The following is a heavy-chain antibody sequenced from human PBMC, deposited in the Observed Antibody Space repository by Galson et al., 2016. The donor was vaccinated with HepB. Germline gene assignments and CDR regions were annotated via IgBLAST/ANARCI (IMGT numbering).Heavy chain of an antibody. CDR3: VRLRGRFTLADNYMDV. Sequence: TLSLTCSVSGGSISSGGYYWNWIRQHPGKGLEWIGYIYYGGSTYCNPSLKSRVTISVDTSKNQFSLILSSVTAADTAVYYCVRLRGRFTLADNYMDVWGKGTTVSVSS. D-gene: IGHD3-3*01. V-gene: IGHV4-31*03. J-gene: IGHJ6*03. CDR1: GGSISSGGYY. CDR2: IYYGGST.